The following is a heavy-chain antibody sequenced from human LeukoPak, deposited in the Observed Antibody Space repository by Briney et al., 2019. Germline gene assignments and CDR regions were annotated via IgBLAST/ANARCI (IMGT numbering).Heavy chain of an antibody. V-gene: IGHV4-30-4*08. Sequence: SECLSLTCTLSGPSIASGGYYCGWIREPAGSGLEWFVYVDYSGSTYYHPSVKSRVTISVDTSTSQFSLNLSSMTAADTAVYYCDREGGRTIGTQYAFDIWGQGTMVTVSS. CDR1: GPSIASGGYY. CDR3: DREGGRTIGTQYAFDI. D-gene: IGHD3-3*01. J-gene: IGHJ3*02. CDR2: VDYSGST.